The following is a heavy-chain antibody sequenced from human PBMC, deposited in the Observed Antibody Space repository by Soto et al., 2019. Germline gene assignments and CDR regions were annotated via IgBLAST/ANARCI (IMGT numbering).Heavy chain of an antibody. CDR1: GFTFGSSW. D-gene: IGHD6-19*01. CDR3: ARGPSGWFGYDY. CDR2: IXSGASXT. V-gene: IGHV3-74*01. Sequence: GXSLRLSCAASGFTFGSSWMHWVRQAPGMGLVWVSRIXSGASXTNYADHVKGXXTISRDNXXNTLYLQMDSLTAEDTAVYYCARGPSGWFGYDYWGQGTLVTVSS. J-gene: IGHJ4*02.